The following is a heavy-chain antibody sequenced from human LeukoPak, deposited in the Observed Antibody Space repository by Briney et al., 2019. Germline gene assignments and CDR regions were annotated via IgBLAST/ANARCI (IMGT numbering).Heavy chain of an antibody. D-gene: IGHD2-15*01. CDR1: GFTFNSYG. V-gene: IGHV3-30*18. Sequence: PGGSLRLSCAASGFTFNSYGMHWVRQAPGKGLEWVAVITYDGSNKYYADSVKGRFTISRDNSKNTLYLQMISLRAEDTAVYYCAKHFQGSPSLHDAFDIWGQGTMVTVSS. J-gene: IGHJ3*02. CDR3: AKHFQGSPSLHDAFDI. CDR2: ITYDGSNK.